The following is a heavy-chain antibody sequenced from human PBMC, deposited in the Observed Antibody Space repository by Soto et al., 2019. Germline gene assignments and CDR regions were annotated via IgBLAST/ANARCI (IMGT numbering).Heavy chain of an antibody. Sequence: GASVKVSCKASGYTFTSYGIHWVSQAPGQRLEWMGWINAATGDTKYSLKFQGRVTITRETSASTAYMELSSLRSEDTAVYYCVRRQVSATGIDWFDLWGQGTLVTVSS. CDR2: INAATGDT. CDR3: VRRQVSATGIDWFDL. J-gene: IGHJ5*02. D-gene: IGHD6-13*01. CDR1: GYTFTSYG. V-gene: IGHV1-3*01.